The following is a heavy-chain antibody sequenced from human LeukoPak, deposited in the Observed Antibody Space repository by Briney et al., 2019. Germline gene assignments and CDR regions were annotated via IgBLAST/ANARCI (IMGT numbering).Heavy chain of an antibody. CDR2: INPTGGST. CDR3: ARGPWGQQLANWFDP. D-gene: IGHD6-13*01. CDR1: GYTFPSYF. J-gene: IGHJ5*02. Sequence: ASVKVSCKASGYTFPSYFMHWVRQAPGQGLEWMGIINPTGGSTTYAQKFQGRVTMTRDTSISTAYMELRRLKSDDTAVYYCARGPWGQQLANWFDPWGQGTLVTVSS. V-gene: IGHV1-46*01.